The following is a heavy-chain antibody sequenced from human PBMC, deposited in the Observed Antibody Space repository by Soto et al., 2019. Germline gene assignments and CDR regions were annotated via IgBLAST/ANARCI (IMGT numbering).Heavy chain of an antibody. D-gene: IGHD2-21*02. CDR3: ASGGGNSFIYFDF. CDR1: GFTFSSYE. CDR2: ISASGSTV. V-gene: IGHV3-48*03. Sequence: GGSLRLSCAASGFTFSSYEMIWVRQAPGKGLEWVSYISASGSTVYYADSVKGRFTISRDNARNSLYLQMNSLRAEDTAIYYCASGGGNSFIYFDFWGQGTLVTVSS. J-gene: IGHJ4*02.